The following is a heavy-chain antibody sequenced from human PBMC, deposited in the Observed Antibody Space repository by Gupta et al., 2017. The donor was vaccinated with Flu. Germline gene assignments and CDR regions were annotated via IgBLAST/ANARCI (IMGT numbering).Heavy chain of an antibody. J-gene: IGHJ6*02. Sequence: GGSITDYYWTWIRQSPGKGLEWIGYIYYTGSINYNPSLKSRLTILRDTSKNEVSLRLTSATAADTAVYYCSRASGSYPPYQYGMDVWGQGTAVTVSS. CDR3: SRASGSYPPYQYGMDV. D-gene: IGHD1-26*01. CDR1: GGSITDYY. V-gene: IGHV4-59*01. CDR2: IYYTGSI.